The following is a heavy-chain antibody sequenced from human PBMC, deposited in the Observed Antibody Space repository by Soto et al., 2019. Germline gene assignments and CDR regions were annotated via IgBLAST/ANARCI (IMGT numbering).Heavy chain of an antibody. V-gene: IGHV3-53*01. D-gene: IGHD3-10*01. CDR2: IYDNGTT. CDR3: VRPLPSGRNYGLDV. CDR1: GLTVSNAY. Sequence: EVQLVESGGGLIQPGGSLRLSCAASGLTVSNAYMAWVRQAPGMGLEWVSVIYDNGTTYYADSVKGRFTISRDTSTNTLSLQMDSLRAEDTXXXYCVRPLPSGRNYGLDVWGQGTTVT. J-gene: IGHJ6*02.